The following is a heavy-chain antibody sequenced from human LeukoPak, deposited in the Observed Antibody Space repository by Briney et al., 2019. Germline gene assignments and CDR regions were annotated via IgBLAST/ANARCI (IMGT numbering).Heavy chain of an antibody. D-gene: IGHD3-22*01. CDR3: ASVMIVPTDAFDI. V-gene: IGHV4-34*01. CDR1: GGSFSGYY. CDR2: INHSGGT. Sequence: QTSETLSLTCAVYGGSFSGYYWSWIRQPPGKGLEWIGEINHSGGTNYNPSLKSRVTISVDTSKNQFSLKLSSVTAADTAVYYCASVMIVPTDAFDIWGQGTMVTVSS. J-gene: IGHJ3*02.